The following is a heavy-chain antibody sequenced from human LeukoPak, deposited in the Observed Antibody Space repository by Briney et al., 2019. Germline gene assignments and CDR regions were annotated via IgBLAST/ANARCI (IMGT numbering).Heavy chain of an antibody. Sequence: GGSLRLSCAASGFTFSSYEMNWVRQAPGKGLEWVSYISSSGSTIYYADSVKGRFTISRDNAKNSVYLQMNSLRAEDTVVYYCAELGITMIGGVWGKGTTVSISS. CDR1: GFTFSSYE. V-gene: IGHV3-48*03. CDR3: AELGITMIGGV. CDR2: ISSSGSTI. J-gene: IGHJ6*03. D-gene: IGHD3-10*02.